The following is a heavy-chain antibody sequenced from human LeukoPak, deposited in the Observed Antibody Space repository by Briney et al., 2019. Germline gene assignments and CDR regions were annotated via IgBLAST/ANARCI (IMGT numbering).Heavy chain of an antibody. D-gene: IGHD1-26*01. V-gene: IGHV3-7*01. J-gene: IGHJ4*02. Sequence: GGSLRLSCAASGFAFSSYWMSWVRQAPGKGLEWVANIKQDGSEKYYVDSVKGRFTISRDNAKNSLYLQMNSLRAEDTAVYYCARERFASGATTAFDYSGQGTLVTVSS. CDR2: IKQDGSEK. CDR1: GFAFSSYW. CDR3: ARERFASGATTAFDY.